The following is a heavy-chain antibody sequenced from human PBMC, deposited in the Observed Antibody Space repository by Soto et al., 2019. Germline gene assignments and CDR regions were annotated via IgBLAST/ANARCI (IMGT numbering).Heavy chain of an antibody. J-gene: IGHJ2*01. CDR2: FTGSGGST. CDR1: GFTISSHA. D-gene: IGHD4-4*01. Sequence: GGSLRLSCTASGFTISSHAMSWVRQAPGKGLEWVSAFTGSGGSTSYATSVKGRFTISRDNSKNTLYLQMNSLRAEDTAVYYCATRDETTVPYNWYFDLWGRGTLVTVSS. V-gene: IGHV3-23*01. CDR3: ATRDETTVPYNWYFDL.